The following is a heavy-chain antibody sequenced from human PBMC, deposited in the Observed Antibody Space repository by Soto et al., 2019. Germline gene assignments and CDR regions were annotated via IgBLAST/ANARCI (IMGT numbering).Heavy chain of an antibody. V-gene: IGHV3-21*01. Sequence: GGSLRLSCAASGFTFSSYSMNWVRQAPGKGLEWVSSISSSSSYIYYADSVKGRFTISRDNAKNSLYLQMNSLRAEDTAVYYCARDKAPYLYSSDAFDIWGQGTMVTVSS. D-gene: IGHD6-13*01. J-gene: IGHJ3*02. CDR3: ARDKAPYLYSSDAFDI. CDR1: GFTFSSYS. CDR2: ISSSSSYI.